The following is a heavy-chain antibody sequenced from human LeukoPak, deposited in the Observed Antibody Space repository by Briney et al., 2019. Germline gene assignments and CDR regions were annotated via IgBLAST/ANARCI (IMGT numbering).Heavy chain of an antibody. D-gene: IGHD3-10*01. CDR2: ISHTGSTV. CDR3: AKTYYYSSGNF. V-gene: IGHV3-48*04. Sequence: GGSLRLSCAASGFSFSIYSLNWVRQAPGKGLEWVSYISHTGSTVSYADSVKGRFTISRDNAQNSLYLQMNSLRAEDTAMYYCAKTYYYSSGNFWGQGTLVTVSS. J-gene: IGHJ4*02. CDR1: GFSFSIYS.